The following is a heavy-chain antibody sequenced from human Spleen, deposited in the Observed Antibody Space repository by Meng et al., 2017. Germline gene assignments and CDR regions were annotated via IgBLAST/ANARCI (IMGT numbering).Heavy chain of an antibody. CDR3: ARGPTTMAHDFDY. J-gene: IGHJ4*02. D-gene: IGHD4-11*01. CDR1: GGSFSDYY. V-gene: IGHV4-34*01. CDR2: IYHSGST. Sequence: QVQLQQWGAGLLKPSETLSLTCVVSGGSFSDYYWSWIRQPPGKGLEWIGEIYHSGSTNYNPSLKSRVTISVDTSQNNLSLKLSSVTAADSAVYYCARGPTTMAHDFDYWGQGTLVTVSS.